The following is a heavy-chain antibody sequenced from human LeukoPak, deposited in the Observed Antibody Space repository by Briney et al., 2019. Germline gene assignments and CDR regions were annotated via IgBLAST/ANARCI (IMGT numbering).Heavy chain of an antibody. V-gene: IGHV4-61*01. CDR1: GGSVSSGSYY. D-gene: IGHD1-26*01. J-gene: IGHJ4*02. Sequence: SETLSLTCTVSGGSVSSGSYYWSWIRQPPGKGLEWIGYIYYSGSTNYNPSLKSRVTISVDTSKNQFSLKLSSVTAADTAVYYCARAGIVGATIFDYWGQGTLVTVSS. CDR3: ARAGIVGATIFDY. CDR2: IYYSGST.